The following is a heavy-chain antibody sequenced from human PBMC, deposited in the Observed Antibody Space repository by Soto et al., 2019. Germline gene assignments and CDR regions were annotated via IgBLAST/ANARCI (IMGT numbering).Heavy chain of an antibody. V-gene: IGHV3-21*01. CDR1: GFTFSSYS. D-gene: IGHD3-9*01. Sequence: PGGSLRLSCAASGFTFSSYSMNWVRQAPGKGLEWVSSISSSSSYIYYADSVKGRFTISRDNAKNSLYLQMNSLRAEDTAAYYCAIDRIYYDILTGYYILDAFDIWGQGTMVTVSS. CDR3: AIDRIYYDILTGYYILDAFDI. CDR2: ISSSSSYI. J-gene: IGHJ3*02.